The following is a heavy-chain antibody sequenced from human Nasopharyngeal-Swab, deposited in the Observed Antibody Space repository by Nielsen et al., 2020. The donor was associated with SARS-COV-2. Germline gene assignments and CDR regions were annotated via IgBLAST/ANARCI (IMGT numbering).Heavy chain of an antibody. CDR3: AREAQWELLGGFDY. J-gene: IGHJ4*02. CDR2: ISGSDHTT. V-gene: IGHV3-23*01. D-gene: IGHD1-26*01. Sequence: GGSLRLSCAASGFTFRSYAISWVRQAPGKGLEWVSVISGSDHTTYYADSVKGRFTISRDNSKNTLYLQMNSLRAEDTAVYYCAREAQWELLGGFDYWGQGTLVTVSS. CDR1: GFTFRSYA.